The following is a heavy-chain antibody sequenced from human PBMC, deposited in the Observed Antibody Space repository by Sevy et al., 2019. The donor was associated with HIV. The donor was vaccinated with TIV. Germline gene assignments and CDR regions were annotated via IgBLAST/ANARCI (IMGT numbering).Heavy chain of an antibody. CDR2: INSDGSST. V-gene: IGHV3-74*01. CDR1: GFAFSSYW. J-gene: IGHJ3*02. Sequence: GGSLRLPCAASGFAFSSYWMHWVRQTPGKGLVWVSRINSDGSSTSYADSVKGRFTISRDNAKNTLYLQMNSLRAEDTAVYYCARPYDSSGYYVYAFDIWGQGTMVTVSS. D-gene: IGHD3-22*01. CDR3: ARPYDSSGYYVYAFDI.